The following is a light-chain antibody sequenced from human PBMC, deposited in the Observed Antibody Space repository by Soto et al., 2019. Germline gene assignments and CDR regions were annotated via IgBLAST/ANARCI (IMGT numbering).Light chain of an antibody. J-gene: IGLJ1*01. Sequence: QSVLTQPASVSDSPGQSLTISCNGTSSDVGGSNFVSWYQQHPGKPPKLIIYDVANRPSGVSNRFSCSKSGSTASLIISRLQTEDEADYYCVSYTSSTTYVFGTGTQLTVL. CDR3: VSYTSSTTYV. V-gene: IGLV2-14*03. CDR1: SSDVGGSNF. CDR2: DVA.